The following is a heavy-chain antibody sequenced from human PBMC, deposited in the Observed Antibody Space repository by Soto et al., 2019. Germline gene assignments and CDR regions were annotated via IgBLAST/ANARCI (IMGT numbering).Heavy chain of an antibody. CDR2: ISGSGGST. Sequence: PGGSLRLSCAASGFTFSSYAMSWVRQAPGKGLEWVSAISGSGGSTYYADSVKGRFTISRANSKNTLYLQMNSLRAGDTAVYYCAKLRRIQLWLPAYFDYWGQGTLVTVSS. V-gene: IGHV3-23*01. CDR3: AKLRRIQLWLPAYFDY. D-gene: IGHD5-18*01. J-gene: IGHJ4*02. CDR1: GFTFSSYA.